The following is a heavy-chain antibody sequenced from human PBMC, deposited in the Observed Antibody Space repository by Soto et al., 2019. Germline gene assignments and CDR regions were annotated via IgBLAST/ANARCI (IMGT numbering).Heavy chain of an antibody. V-gene: IGHV4-30-2*01. Sequence: SETLSLTCAVSGGSISSGGYSWSWIRQPPGKGLEWIGYIYHSGSTYYNPSLKSRVTISVDRSKNQFSLKLSSVTAADTAVYYCARGYSSRPKWFDPWGQGTLVTVSS. CDR2: IYHSGST. CDR1: GGSISSGGYS. J-gene: IGHJ5*02. D-gene: IGHD6-13*01. CDR3: ARGYSSRPKWFDP.